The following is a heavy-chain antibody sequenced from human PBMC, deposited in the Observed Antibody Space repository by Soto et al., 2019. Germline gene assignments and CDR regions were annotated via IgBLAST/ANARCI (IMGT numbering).Heavy chain of an antibody. D-gene: IGHD3-3*01. CDR2: ISAYNGNT. Sequence: ASVKVSCKASGYTFTSYGISWVRQAPGQGLEWMGWISAYNGNTNYAQKLQGRVTMTTDTSTSTAYMELRSLRSDDTAVYYCARDTPTPGRAPTYYDFWSGYSTYYYYMDVWGKGTTVTVSS. CDR3: ARDTPTPGRAPTYYDFWSGYSTYYYYMDV. V-gene: IGHV1-18*01. J-gene: IGHJ6*03. CDR1: GYTFTSYG.